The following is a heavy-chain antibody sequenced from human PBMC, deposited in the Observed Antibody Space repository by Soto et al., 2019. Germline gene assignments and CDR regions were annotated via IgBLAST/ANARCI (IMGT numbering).Heavy chain of an antibody. D-gene: IGHD6-13*01. CDR2: ISGSGGST. CDR1: GFTFSSYA. Sequence: GGSLRLSCAASGFTFSSYAMSWIRQAPGKGLEWVSAISGSGGSTYYADSVKGRFTISRDNSKNTLYLQMNSLRAEDTAVYYCAKDFRGYSSSWSFDYWGQGTLVTVSS. V-gene: IGHV3-23*01. CDR3: AKDFRGYSSSWSFDY. J-gene: IGHJ4*02.